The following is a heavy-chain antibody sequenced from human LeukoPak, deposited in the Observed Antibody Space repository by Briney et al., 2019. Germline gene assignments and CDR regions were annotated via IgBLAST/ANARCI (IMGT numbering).Heavy chain of an antibody. CDR3: ERRHYYGSGSYYEGEFDY. V-gene: IGHV1-18*01. Sequence: GASVKVSCKASGYTFTSYGISWVRQAPGQGLEWMGWISAYNGNTNYAQKLQGRVTMTTDTSTSTAYMELRSLRSDDTAVYDCERRHYYGSGSYYEGEFDYWGQGTLVTVSS. CDR2: ISAYNGNT. J-gene: IGHJ4*02. D-gene: IGHD3-10*01. CDR1: GYTFTSYG.